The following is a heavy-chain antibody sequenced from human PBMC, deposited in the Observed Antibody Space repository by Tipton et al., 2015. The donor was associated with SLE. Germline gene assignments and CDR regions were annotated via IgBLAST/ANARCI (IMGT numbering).Heavy chain of an antibody. Sequence: TLSLTCAVYGGSFSGYYWSWIRQPPGKGLEWIGEINHSGNTNYNPSLKSRVTISVDTSKNQFSLKLSSVTAADTAVYYCARGPFLSDRGRSLDYWGQGTLVTVSS. CDR3: ARGPFLSDRGRSLDY. CDR2: INHSGNT. V-gene: IGHV4-34*01. CDR1: GGSFSGYY. J-gene: IGHJ4*02. D-gene: IGHD2/OR15-2a*01.